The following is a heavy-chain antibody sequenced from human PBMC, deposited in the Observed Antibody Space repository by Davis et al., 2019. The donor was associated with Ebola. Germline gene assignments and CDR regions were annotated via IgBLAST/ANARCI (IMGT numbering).Heavy chain of an antibody. CDR1: GFTVSSYY. J-gene: IGHJ4*02. CDR2: IYIGGNT. CDR3: ARGDGYNYFDY. Sequence: GGSLRLSCVASGFTVSSYYMSWVRQAPGKGLEWVSVIYIGGNTYYADSVRGRFTISRDNSKNTLDLQMNSLRAEDTAVYYCARGDGYNYFDYWGQGTLVTVSS. D-gene: IGHD5-24*01. V-gene: IGHV3-66*01.